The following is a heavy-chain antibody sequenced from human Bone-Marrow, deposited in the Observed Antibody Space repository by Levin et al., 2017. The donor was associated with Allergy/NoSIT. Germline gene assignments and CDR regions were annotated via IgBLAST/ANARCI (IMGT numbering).Heavy chain of an antibody. CDR2: ISWNSGSI. D-gene: IGHD6-19*01. J-gene: IGHJ5*01. CDR3: AKGTGISVADDFDS. CDR1: VFTFADYA. V-gene: IGHV3-9*01. Sequence: LSLTCAVSVFTFADYAMHWVRQAPGKGLEWVSSISWNSGSIIYTDSVKGRFTMSRDNAQNSLHLQMSSLRPEDTALYYCAKGTGISVADDFDSWGQGTLVTVSS.